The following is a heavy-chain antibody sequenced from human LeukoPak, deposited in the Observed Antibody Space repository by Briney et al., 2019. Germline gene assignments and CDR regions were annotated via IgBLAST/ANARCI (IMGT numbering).Heavy chain of an antibody. D-gene: IGHD6-19*01. CDR1: GYTFTGYY. J-gene: IGHJ4*02. CDR2: INPNSGGT. V-gene: IGHV1-2*02. Sequence: GASVKVSCKASGYTFTGYYMHWVRQAPGQGLEWMGWINPNSGGTNYAQKFQGRVTMTRDTSISTAYMELSRLRSDDTAVYYCARFAVHRRITVAGQFGLDYWGQGTLVSLSS. CDR3: ARFAVHRRITVAGQFGLDY.